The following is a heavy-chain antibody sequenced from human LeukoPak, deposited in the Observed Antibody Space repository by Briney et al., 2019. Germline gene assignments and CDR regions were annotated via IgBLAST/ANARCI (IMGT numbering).Heavy chain of an antibody. J-gene: IGHJ4*02. V-gene: IGHV3-30-3*01. Sequence: QTGGSLRLSCAASGFTFSSYAMHWVRQAPGKGLEWVAVISYDGSNKYYADSVKGRFTISRDNAKNSLYLQMNSLRAEDTAVYYCATQGGSWGYWGQGTLVTVSS. CDR2: ISYDGSNK. CDR1: GFTFSSYA. CDR3: ATQGGSWGY. D-gene: IGHD6-13*01.